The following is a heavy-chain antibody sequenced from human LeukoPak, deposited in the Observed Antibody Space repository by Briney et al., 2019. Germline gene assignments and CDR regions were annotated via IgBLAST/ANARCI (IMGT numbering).Heavy chain of an antibody. CDR2: IGPTGSDR. J-gene: IGHJ4*02. CDR1: GLTFSNSG. Sequence: SGGSLRHFCTPPGLTFSNSGFNWVRQAPGKGLEWVASIGPTGSDRYHADSIKGRFTISRDNANNFLYLQMNSLRAEDTAVYYCATGTNGRHYDYWGQGTLLTVSS. D-gene: IGHD1-14*01. V-gene: IGHV3-21*06. CDR3: ATGTNGRHYDY.